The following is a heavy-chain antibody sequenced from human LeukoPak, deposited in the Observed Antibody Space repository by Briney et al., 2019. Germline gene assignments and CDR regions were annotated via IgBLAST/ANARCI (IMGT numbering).Heavy chain of an antibody. Sequence: SETLSLTCSVSGASITNYYWSWIRQAPGKGLEWIGYIYYSGNTNTYNPSLKSRATISLYTSRKYFSLELRSVTAADTAVYYCARDGGARSFTNGLNWFDPWGQGILVTASS. J-gene: IGHJ5*02. CDR1: GASITNYY. V-gene: IGHV4-59*01. CDR2: IYYSGNT. D-gene: IGHD2-8*01. CDR3: ARDGGARSFTNGLNWFDP.